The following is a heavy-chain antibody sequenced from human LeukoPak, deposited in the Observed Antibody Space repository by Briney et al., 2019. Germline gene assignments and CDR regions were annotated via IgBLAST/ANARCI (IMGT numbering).Heavy chain of an antibody. D-gene: IGHD6-13*01. Sequence: GGSLRLSCAASGFTFTDFWMTWVRQAPWKGLEWVANIKEDSRATFYGASVKGRFTISRDNSKSSLYLQMNSLRVEDTAVYYCATTAATAGGPYWGQGTLVTVSS. CDR3: ATTAATAGGPY. J-gene: IGHJ4*02. V-gene: IGHV3-7*01. CDR1: GFTFTDFW. CDR2: IKEDSRAT.